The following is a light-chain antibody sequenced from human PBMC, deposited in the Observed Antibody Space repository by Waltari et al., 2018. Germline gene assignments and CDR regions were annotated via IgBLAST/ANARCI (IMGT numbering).Light chain of an antibody. V-gene: IGLV1-40*01. J-gene: IGLJ2*01. CDR1: TPNLGAGHD. Sequence: QSVLTQPPSVSGTPGQRVTISCSGSTPNLGAGHDVHWYQPLPGTAPKLLIYGNNNRPSGVPDRFSGSKSGTSASLAITGLQADDEADYFCQSFDNMLSGGVVFGGGTKLAVL. CDR3: QSFDNMLSGGVV. CDR2: GNN.